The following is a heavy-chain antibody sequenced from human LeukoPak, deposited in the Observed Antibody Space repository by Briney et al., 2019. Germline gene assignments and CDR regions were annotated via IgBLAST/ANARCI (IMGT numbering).Heavy chain of an antibody. CDR2: IKQDGSEK. CDR1: GFTFSSYL. V-gene: IGHV3-7*01. Sequence: GSLRLSCAASGFTFSSYLMSWVRQAPGKGLEWVANIKQDGSEKYYVDSVKGRFTISRDNAKNSLYLQMNSLRAEDTAVYYCARDLGDCYFDYWGQGTLVTVSS. J-gene: IGHJ4*02. D-gene: IGHD2-21*02. CDR3: ARDLGDCYFDY.